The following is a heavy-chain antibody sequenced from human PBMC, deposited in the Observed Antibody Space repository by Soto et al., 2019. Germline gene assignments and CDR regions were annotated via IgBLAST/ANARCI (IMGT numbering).Heavy chain of an antibody. V-gene: IGHV5-51*01. Sequence: PGESLKISCKGSGYSFTPYWIGWVRQMPGKGLEWMGIIHPGDSDTRYSPSFQGQVTISADKSINTAYLQWSSLKASDTGMYYCARAFDYYDSSGHYLRAFDMWGQGTMVTVSS. CDR3: ARAFDYYDSSGHYLRAFDM. CDR2: IHPGDSDT. D-gene: IGHD3-22*01. CDR1: GYSFTPYW. J-gene: IGHJ3*02.